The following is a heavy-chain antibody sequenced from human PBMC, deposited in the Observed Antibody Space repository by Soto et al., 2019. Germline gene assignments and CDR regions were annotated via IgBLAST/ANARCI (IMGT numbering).Heavy chain of an antibody. Sequence: EVQLVESGGGLVKPGGSLRLSCAASGFTFTDYWTHWVRQAPGKGLVWVSRINSDGSRTSYADSVTGRFTISRDNAKNTLYVQMNSLRVEDTALYYCARETYRGFYFDYWGQGTLVTVSS. J-gene: IGHJ4*02. V-gene: IGHV3-74*01. CDR3: ARETYRGFYFDY. CDR2: INSDGSRT. D-gene: IGHD4-4*01. CDR1: GFTFTDYW.